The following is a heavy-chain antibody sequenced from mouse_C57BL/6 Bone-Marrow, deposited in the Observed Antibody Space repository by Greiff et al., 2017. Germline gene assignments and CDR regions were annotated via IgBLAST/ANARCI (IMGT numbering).Heavy chain of an antibody. CDR1: GYSITSGYY. CDR2: ISYDGSN. V-gene: IGHV3-6*01. Sequence: EVQLQQSGPGLVKPSQSLSLTCSVTGYSITSGYYWNWIRQFPGNKLEWMGYISYDGSNNYNPSLKNRISITRDTSKNQFFLKLNSVTTEDTATYYCARGTTVVATRGAMDYWGQGTSVTVSS. D-gene: IGHD1-1*01. CDR3: ARGTTVVATRGAMDY. J-gene: IGHJ4*01.